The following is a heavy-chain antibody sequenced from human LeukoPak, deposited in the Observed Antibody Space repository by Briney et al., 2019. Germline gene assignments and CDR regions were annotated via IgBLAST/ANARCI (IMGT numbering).Heavy chain of an antibody. D-gene: IGHD1-14*01. CDR3: ATGRRFDY. CDR2: VKSKTDGGTT. V-gene: IGHV3-15*01. J-gene: IGHJ4*02. Sequence: GGSRRLSCAASGFTFNSAWMNWVRQAPGKGLEWVGRVKSKTDGGTTDYAAPVKGRFTISRDDSKNTLYLQVNSLNTEDTAVYYCATGRRFDYWGQGTLVTVSS. CDR1: GFTFNSAW.